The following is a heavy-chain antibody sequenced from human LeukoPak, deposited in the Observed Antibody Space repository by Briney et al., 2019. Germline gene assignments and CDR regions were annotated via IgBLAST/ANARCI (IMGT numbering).Heavy chain of an antibody. CDR3: ARVRIKDGQLRGSYKNTNWFDP. CDR2: INHSGST. D-gene: IGHD3-16*01. J-gene: IGHJ5*02. CDR1: GGSFSGYY. Sequence: PSETLSLTCAVYGGSFSGYYWSWIRQPPGKGLEWIGEINHSGSTNYNPSLKSRVTISVDTSKNQFSLRLSSVTAADTAVDYCARVRIKDGQLRGSYKNTNWFDPWGQGTLVTVSS. V-gene: IGHV4-34*01.